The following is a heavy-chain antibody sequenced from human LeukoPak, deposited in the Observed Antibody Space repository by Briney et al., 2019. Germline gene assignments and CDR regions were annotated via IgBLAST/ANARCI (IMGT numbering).Heavy chain of an antibody. CDR3: ARLWLGIKRWFDP. CDR1: GGSVSSGSYY. D-gene: IGHD6-19*01. CDR2: LYYCGRL. Sequence: SETLSLTCTVSGGSVSSGSYYWSWIRQPPGKGLEWMGYLYYCGRLLYNPSLKSRVTISVDTSKNQFSLQRSSVTAADTAVYYCARLWLGIKRWFDPWGQGTLVTVST. J-gene: IGHJ5*02. V-gene: IGHV4-61*01.